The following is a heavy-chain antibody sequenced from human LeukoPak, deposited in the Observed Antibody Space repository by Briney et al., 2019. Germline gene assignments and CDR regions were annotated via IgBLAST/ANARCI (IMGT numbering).Heavy chain of an antibody. CDR2: IIPIFGTA. J-gene: IGHJ4*01. CDR3: EGDIYDGYVDF. CDR1: GDTFSSYA. Sequence: SVKVSCKASGDTFSSYAISWVRQAPGQGLEWMGRIIPIFGTANYAQKFQGRVTITTDKSTSTAYMELSSLRSEDTAVYYCEGDIYDGYVDFWGQGTLVSGFS. V-gene: IGHV1-69*05. D-gene: IGHD5/OR15-5a*01.